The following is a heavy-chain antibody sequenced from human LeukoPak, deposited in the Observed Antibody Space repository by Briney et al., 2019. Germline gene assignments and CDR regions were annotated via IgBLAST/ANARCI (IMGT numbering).Heavy chain of an antibody. CDR2: INHKRST. J-gene: IGHJ4*02. CDR1: GGSFSDYY. V-gene: IGHV4-34*01. D-gene: IGHD2-15*01. Sequence: PSETLSLTCAVYGGSFSDYYWSWIRQPPGTGQEWIGEINHKRSTTYNPSLKSRVIISVNTSKDQFSLNLSSVTAADTAVYYCARGCGYCYGGNCYSTFDYWGQGTLVTVSS. CDR3: ARGCGYCYGGNCYSTFDY.